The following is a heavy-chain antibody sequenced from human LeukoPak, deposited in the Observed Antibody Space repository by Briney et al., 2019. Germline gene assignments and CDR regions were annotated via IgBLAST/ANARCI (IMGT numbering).Heavy chain of an antibody. CDR2: IRFDGSNN. Sequence: GGSLRLSCAASGFTFRSYGMHWVRQAPGKGLEWVSFIRFDGSNNDYSDSVKGRFSISRDNSKNILYLQMNSLRAEDTAVYYCAKGNPIVVVPSWGQGTLVTVSS. V-gene: IGHV3-30*02. J-gene: IGHJ5*02. CDR1: GFTFRSYG. CDR3: AKGNPIVVVPS. D-gene: IGHD2-21*01.